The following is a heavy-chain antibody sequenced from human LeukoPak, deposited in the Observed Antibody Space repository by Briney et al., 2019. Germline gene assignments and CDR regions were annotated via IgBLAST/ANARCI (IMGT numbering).Heavy chain of an antibody. CDR1: GGSFSGYY. V-gene: IGHV4-34*01. Sequence: SETLSLTCAVYGGSFSGYYWSWIRQPPGKGLEWIGEINHSGSTNYNPSLKSRVTISVDTSKIQFSLKLSSVTAADTAVYYCARVGSRGFGYWGQGTLVTVSS. CDR3: ARVGSRGFGY. J-gene: IGHJ4*02. CDR2: INHSGST. D-gene: IGHD3-10*01.